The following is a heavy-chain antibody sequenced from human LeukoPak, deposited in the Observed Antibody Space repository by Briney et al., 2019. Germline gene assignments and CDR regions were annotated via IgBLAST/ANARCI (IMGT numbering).Heavy chain of an antibody. CDR2: IRSKAYGGTT. V-gene: IGHV3-49*03. CDR3: TSGRYSSSWYGAYYFDY. D-gene: IGHD6-13*01. J-gene: IGHJ4*02. CDR1: GFTFGDYA. Sequence: GGSLRLSCTASGFTFGDYAMSWFRQAPGKGLEWVGFIRSKAYGGTTEYAASVKGRFTISRDDSKSIAYLQMNSLKTEDTAAYYCTSGRYSSSWYGAYYFDYWGQGTLVTVSS.